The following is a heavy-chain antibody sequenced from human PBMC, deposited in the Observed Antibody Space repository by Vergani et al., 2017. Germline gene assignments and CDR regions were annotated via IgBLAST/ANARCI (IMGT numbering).Heavy chain of an antibody. Sequence: EVQLVESGGGLVKPGGSLRLSCAASGFTFSNAWMSWVRQAPGKGLEWVGRIKSKTDGGTTDYGAPVKGRFTISRDDSKNTLYLQMNSLRAEDTAVYYCAREGAQGYDFWSGYSYYYYYMDVWGKGTTVTVSS. V-gene: IGHV3-15*05. D-gene: IGHD3-3*01. CDR3: AREGAQGYDFWSGYSYYYYYMDV. J-gene: IGHJ6*03. CDR1: GFTFSNAW. CDR2: IKSKTDGGTT.